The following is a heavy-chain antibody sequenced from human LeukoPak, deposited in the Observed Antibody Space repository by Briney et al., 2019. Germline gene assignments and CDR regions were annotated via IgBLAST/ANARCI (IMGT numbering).Heavy chain of an antibody. Sequence: GASVKVSCKASGYTFTSYGISWVRQAPGQGLEWMGWISAYNGNTNYAQKLQGRVTMTTDTSTSTAYMELRSLRSDDTAVYYCARDKLGYCSSTSCYYYGMDVWGQGTTVTVSS. CDR1: GYTFTSYG. V-gene: IGHV1-18*01. CDR3: ARDKLGYCSSTSCYYYGMDV. J-gene: IGHJ6*02. D-gene: IGHD2-2*01. CDR2: ISAYNGNT.